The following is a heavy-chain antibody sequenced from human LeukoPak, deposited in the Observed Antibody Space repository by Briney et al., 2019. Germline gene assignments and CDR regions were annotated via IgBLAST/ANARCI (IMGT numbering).Heavy chain of an antibody. CDR2: ISSSSSYI. V-gene: IGHV3-21*01. J-gene: IGHJ4*02. Sequence: GGSLRLSCAASGFTFSSYSMNWVRQAPGKGLEWVSSISSSSSYIYYADSVKGRFTISRDNAKNSLYLQMNSLRAEDTAVYYCAREPDIVVVPAAMFDYWGQRTLVTVSS. CDR1: GFTFSSYS. CDR3: AREPDIVVVPAAMFDY. D-gene: IGHD2-2*01.